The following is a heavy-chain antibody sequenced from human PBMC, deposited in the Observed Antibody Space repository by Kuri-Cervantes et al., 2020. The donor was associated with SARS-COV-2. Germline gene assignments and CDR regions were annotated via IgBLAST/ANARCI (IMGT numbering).Heavy chain of an antibody. Sequence: SVKVSCKASGGTFSSYAISWVRQAPGQGLEWMGGIIPIFGTANYAQKFQGRVTITRDTSASTAYMELSSLRSEDTAVYYCARATLDITGTAPNDYWGQGTLVTVSS. V-gene: IGHV1-69*05. CDR2: IIPIFGTA. D-gene: IGHD1-20*01. J-gene: IGHJ4*02. CDR1: GGTFSSYA. CDR3: ARATLDITGTAPNDY.